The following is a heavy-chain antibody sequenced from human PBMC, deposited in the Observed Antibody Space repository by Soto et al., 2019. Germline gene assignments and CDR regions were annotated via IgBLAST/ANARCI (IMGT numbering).Heavy chain of an antibody. CDR3: ARERGGYGLFDS. Sequence: SETLSLTCNVSGASISGNYWSWIRQPPGKGLEWIGYIYPSGMPFYNPSLRSRVTISIDRSNDQFSLNLKSVTAADTAVYYCARERGGYGLFDSWGQGTLVTVSS. CDR1: GASISGNY. V-gene: IGHV4-30-2*01. D-gene: IGHD5-18*01. J-gene: IGHJ4*02. CDR2: IYPSGMP.